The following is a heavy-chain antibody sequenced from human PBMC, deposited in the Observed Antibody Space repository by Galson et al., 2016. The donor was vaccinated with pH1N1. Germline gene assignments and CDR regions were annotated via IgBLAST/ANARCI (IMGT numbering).Heavy chain of an antibody. J-gene: IGHJ5*01. Sequence: TLSLTCTVSGGSISSDSDYWTWIRQPAGKGLEWIGRVSGTGTTNYNPSLKSRVTISIDTSKNQFSLKMASVTAADTAVYFCARESLEWLIISGHRVELTWFDSWGQGTLVTVSS. CDR2: VSGTGTT. CDR1: GGSISSDSDY. D-gene: IGHD3-3*01. V-gene: IGHV4-61*02. CDR3: ARESLEWLIISGHRVELTWFDS.